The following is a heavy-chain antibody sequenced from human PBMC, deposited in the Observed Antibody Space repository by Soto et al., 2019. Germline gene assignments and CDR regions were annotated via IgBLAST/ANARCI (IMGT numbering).Heavy chain of an antibody. D-gene: IGHD6-6*01. CDR2: IRSKAYGGTT. V-gene: IGHV3-49*04. Sequence: GGSLRLSCTASGFTFGDYAMSWVRQAPGKGLEWVGFIRSKAYGGTTEYAAPVKGRFTISRDDSKSIAYLQMNSLKTEDTAVYYCTRERWGLVGSILYYYGMDVWGQGTTVTVSS. CDR1: GFTFGDYA. CDR3: TRERWGLVGSILYYYGMDV. J-gene: IGHJ6*02.